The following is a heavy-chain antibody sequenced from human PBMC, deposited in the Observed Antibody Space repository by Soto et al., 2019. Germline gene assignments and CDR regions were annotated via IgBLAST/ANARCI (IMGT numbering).Heavy chain of an antibody. V-gene: IGHV4-4*02. CDR1: GGSISTHNW. CDR3: AREKGAGTYMGFDY. D-gene: IGHD3-10*01. Sequence: QVQLQESGPGLVEPSGTLSLTCGVSGGSISTHNWWSWVRQSPGRGLEWIGEIYHYGGTNYNPSLKSRVTMSVDTSKNQFSLELTSVTAADTAVYYCAREKGAGTYMGFDYWGQGTLVTVSS. J-gene: IGHJ4*02. CDR2: IYHYGGT.